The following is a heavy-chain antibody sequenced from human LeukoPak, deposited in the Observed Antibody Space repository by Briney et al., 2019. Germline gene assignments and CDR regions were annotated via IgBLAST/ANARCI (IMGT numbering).Heavy chain of an antibody. V-gene: IGHV3-11*01. D-gene: IGHD2-15*01. CDR2: ISRSGSTK. Sequence: GGPLRLSCAASGSTFSDYNMRWIRQAPGKGLEWVSSISRSGSTKYYADSVKGRFTISRDNAKNSLFLQMNSLRAEDTAVYYCARVLRYCSGGNCYSGGLGYMDVWGKGTTVTISS. CDR3: ARVLRYCSGGNCYSGGLGYMDV. J-gene: IGHJ6*03. CDR1: GSTFSDYN.